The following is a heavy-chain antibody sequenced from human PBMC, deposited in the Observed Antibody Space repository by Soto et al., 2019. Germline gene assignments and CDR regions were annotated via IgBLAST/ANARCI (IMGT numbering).Heavy chain of an antibody. D-gene: IGHD5-12*01. J-gene: IGHJ4*02. Sequence: ASVKVSCKASGGTFSSYAISWVRQAPGQGLEWMGGIIPIFGTANYAQKFQGRVTITADESTSTAYMELSSLRSEDTAVYYCARAAVEMATKFDYWGQGTMVSVSS. CDR1: GGTFSSYA. CDR2: IIPIFGTA. CDR3: ARAAVEMATKFDY. V-gene: IGHV1-69*13.